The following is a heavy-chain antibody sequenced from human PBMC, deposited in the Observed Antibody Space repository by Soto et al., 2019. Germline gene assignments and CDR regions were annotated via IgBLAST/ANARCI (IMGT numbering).Heavy chain of an antibody. V-gene: IGHV4-30-4*08. CDR1: GGSISSDYYH. J-gene: IGHJ6*02. CDR3: AREDDGGDTLDV. D-gene: IGHD2-21*02. CDR2: IHHSGSI. Sequence: SVTMSLTCTVSGGSISSDYYHWTWNRQSPERGLEWIGYIHHSGSILYNPSLKSRVTISVDTSKNQFSLHLSSVTAADTAVYFCAREDDGGDTLDVWGQGTTVTVSS.